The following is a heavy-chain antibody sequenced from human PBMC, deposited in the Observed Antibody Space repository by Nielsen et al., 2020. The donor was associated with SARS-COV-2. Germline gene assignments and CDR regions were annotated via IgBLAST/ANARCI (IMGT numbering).Heavy chain of an antibody. CDR3: ARESIQWFGTPDY. V-gene: IGHV3-30-3*01. CDR2: ISYDGSNK. D-gene: IGHD3-10*01. CDR1: GFTFSSYA. J-gene: IGHJ4*02. Sequence: GESLKISCAASGFTFSSYAMHWVRQAPGKGLEWVAVISYDGSNKYYADSVKGRFTISRDNSKNTLYLQMNSLRAEDTAVYYCARESIQWFGTPDYWGQGTLVTVSS.